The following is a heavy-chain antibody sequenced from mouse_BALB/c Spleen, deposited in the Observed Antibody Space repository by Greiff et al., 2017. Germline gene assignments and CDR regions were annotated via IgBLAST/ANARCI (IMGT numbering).Heavy chain of an antibody. Sequence: VQLQQSGAELVRSGASVKLSCTASGFNITDYYMHWVKQRPEQGLEWIGWIDPENGDTEYAPKFQGKATMTADTSSNTAYLQLSSLTSEDTAVYYCNALTLAYWGQGTLVTVSA. V-gene: IGHV14-4*02. CDR1: GFNITDYY. CDR2: IDPENGDT. J-gene: IGHJ3*01. D-gene: IGHD4-1*01. CDR3: NALTLAY.